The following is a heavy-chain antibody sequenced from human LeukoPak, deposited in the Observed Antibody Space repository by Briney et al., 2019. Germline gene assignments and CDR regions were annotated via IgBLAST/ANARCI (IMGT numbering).Heavy chain of an antibody. J-gene: IGHJ4*02. V-gene: IGHV3-23*01. CDR2: VSGSGGGT. CDR1: GFTFSSYA. Sequence: GGSLRLSCAASGFTFSSYAMTWVRQAPGKGLEWVSSVSGSGGGTSYADSVKGRFTISRDNSVNTQFLQMNSLRPEDTAVYYCAKGGIQLWYYLDYWGQGTLVTVSS. D-gene: IGHD5-18*01. CDR3: AKGGIQLWYYLDY.